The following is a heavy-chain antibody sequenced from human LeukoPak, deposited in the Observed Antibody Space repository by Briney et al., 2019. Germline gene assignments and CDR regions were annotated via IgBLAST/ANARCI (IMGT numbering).Heavy chain of an antibody. CDR2: IYYSGST. CDR1: GGSISSSSYY. Sequence: RASETLSLTCTVSGGSISSSSYYWGWIRQPPGKGLEWIGNIYYSGSTYYNPSLKSRVTISVDTSKNQFSLKLTSVTAADTAVYYCARATWRTSSGWFLEEDYWGQGTLVTVSS. CDR3: ARATWRTSSGWFLEEDY. J-gene: IGHJ4*02. V-gene: IGHV4-39*07. D-gene: IGHD6-19*01.